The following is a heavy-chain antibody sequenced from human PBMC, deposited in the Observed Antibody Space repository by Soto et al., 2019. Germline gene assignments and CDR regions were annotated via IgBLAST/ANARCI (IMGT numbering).Heavy chain of an antibody. V-gene: IGHV4-31*03. CDR3: SRGILV. J-gene: IGHJ4*02. CDR1: GGSINSGCYC. CDR2: ISYGGST. Sequence: QVQLQESGPGLVKPSQTLSLTCTVPGGSINSGCYCWSWIRQHPGKGLDWIGCISYGGSTSYNPSLKSRVTISVDTSKNQFSLKLTSVTAADTAVYYCSRGILVWGQGALITVSS. D-gene: IGHD5-18*01.